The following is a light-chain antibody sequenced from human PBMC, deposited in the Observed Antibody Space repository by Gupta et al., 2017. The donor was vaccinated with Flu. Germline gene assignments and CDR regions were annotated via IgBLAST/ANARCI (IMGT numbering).Light chain of an antibody. J-gene: IGKJ1*01. CDR3: HQCGNSPWT. Sequence: EIVLTQSSCMLSLSPGERATLYCRDSQCVGSDYVAWYQQKPGQASRLLLVGASRRATGIPDRFSGSGSAKDFTLTINRLEPEDFAVYYCHQCGNSPWTFGQGTKVEIK. CDR2: GAS. V-gene: IGKV3-20*01. CDR1: QCVGSDY.